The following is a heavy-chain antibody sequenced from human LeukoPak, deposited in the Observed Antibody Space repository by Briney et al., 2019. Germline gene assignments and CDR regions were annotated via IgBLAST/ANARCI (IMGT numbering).Heavy chain of an antibody. D-gene: IGHD3-10*01. CDR3: ARDQRLWFYDY. Sequence: GGSLRLSCAASGLTFSSYSMNWVRQAPGKGLEWVSYISSSSSTIYYADSVKGRFTISRDNAKNSLYLQMNSLRAEDTAVYYCARDQRLWFYDYWGQGTLVTVSS. V-gene: IGHV3-48*01. CDR1: GLTFSSYS. J-gene: IGHJ4*02. CDR2: ISSSSSTI.